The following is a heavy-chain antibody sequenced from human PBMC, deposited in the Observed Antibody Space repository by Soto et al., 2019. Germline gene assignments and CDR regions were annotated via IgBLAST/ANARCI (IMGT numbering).Heavy chain of an antibody. J-gene: IGHJ5*02. Sequence: GGSLRLFCGGSGFTFSRYSINWGRPAPGEGVEWGSSISSSSSYIYYADSVKGRFTISRDNAKNSLYLQMNSLRAEDTAVYYCARDPADYCTNGVCYAYNWFDPWGQGTLVTVSS. CDR1: GFTFSRYS. CDR3: ARDPADYCTNGVCYAYNWFDP. V-gene: IGHV3-21*01. CDR2: ISSSSSYI. D-gene: IGHD2-8*01.